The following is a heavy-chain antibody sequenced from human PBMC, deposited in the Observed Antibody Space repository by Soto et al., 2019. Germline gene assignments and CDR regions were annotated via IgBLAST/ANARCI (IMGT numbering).Heavy chain of an antibody. Sequence: QVQLQESGPGLVKPSQTLSLTCTVSGGSISSGGYYWSWIRQHPGKALEWIGYIYYSGSTYYNPSLKSRVTISVDTSKNQFSLKLSSVTAADTAVYYCARPRFGDYGDYIDAFDIWGQGTMVTVSS. CDR1: GGSISSGGYY. CDR2: IYYSGST. J-gene: IGHJ3*02. V-gene: IGHV4-31*03. D-gene: IGHD4-17*01. CDR3: ARPRFGDYGDYIDAFDI.